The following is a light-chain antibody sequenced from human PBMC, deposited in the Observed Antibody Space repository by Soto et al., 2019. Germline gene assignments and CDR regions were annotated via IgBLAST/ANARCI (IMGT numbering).Light chain of an antibody. CDR1: SSDVGGYNY. V-gene: IGLV2-14*01. CDR2: DVS. CDR3: SSYSSSSTLV. J-gene: IGLJ2*01. Sequence: QSALTLPASVSGSPGQSITISCTGTSSDVGGYNYVSWCQQHPGKAPKLMIYDVSNRPSGVSNRFSGSKSGNTASLTISGLQAEDEADYYCSSYSSSSTLVFGGGTKLTVL.